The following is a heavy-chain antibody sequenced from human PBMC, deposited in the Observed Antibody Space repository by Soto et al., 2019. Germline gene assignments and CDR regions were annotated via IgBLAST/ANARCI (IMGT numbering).Heavy chain of an antibody. J-gene: IGHJ6*02. CDR3: ARGPRGYVYYHGMVV. CDR1: GGSISSYY. V-gene: IGHV4-4*07. Sequence: QVQVQESGPGLVKPSETLSLTCTVSGGSISSYYVSWIRQSAGKGLEWIGRIDTSGTTNYNPSLKSRVTMSVDASKSQFSLNLSSVTAADTAVYYCARGPRGYVYYHGMVVWGQGTTVTVSS. CDR2: IDTSGTT. D-gene: IGHD3-16*01.